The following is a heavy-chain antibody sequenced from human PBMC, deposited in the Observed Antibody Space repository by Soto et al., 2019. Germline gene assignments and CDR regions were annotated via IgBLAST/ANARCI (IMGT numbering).Heavy chain of an antibody. D-gene: IGHD3-9*01. CDR1: GFTFSSYW. Sequence: GGSLRLSCAASGFTFSSYWMSWVRQAPGKGLEWVANIKQDGSEKYYVDSVKGRFTISRDNAKNSLYLQMNSLRAEDTAVYYCARDRGANYDILTGGYWFDPWGQGTLVTVSS. CDR3: ARDRGANYDILTGGYWFDP. J-gene: IGHJ5*02. V-gene: IGHV3-7*01. CDR2: IKQDGSEK.